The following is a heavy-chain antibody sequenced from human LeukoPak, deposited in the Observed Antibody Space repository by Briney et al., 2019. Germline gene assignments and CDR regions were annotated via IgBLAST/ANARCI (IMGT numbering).Heavy chain of an antibody. CDR1: GLTFSIYA. J-gene: IGHJ6*02. D-gene: IGHD3-22*01. Sequence: PGGSLRLSCAASGLTFSIYAMSWVRQPPGRGLEWVSVISGSGDITYYADSVKGRFTISRDNFKNTLYLQMNSLRAEDTAVYYCAKDLREWYYDPNGNYFSYGMDVWGQGTTVVVSS. CDR2: ISGSGDIT. V-gene: IGHV3-23*01. CDR3: AKDLREWYYDPNGNYFSYGMDV.